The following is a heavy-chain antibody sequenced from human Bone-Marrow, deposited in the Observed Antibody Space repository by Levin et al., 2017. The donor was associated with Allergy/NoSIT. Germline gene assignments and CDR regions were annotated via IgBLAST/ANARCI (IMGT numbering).Heavy chain of an antibody. CDR3: GHPCTADYDDNSGYYECFDY. CDR1: GFSLRSSGVG. D-gene: IGHD3-22*01. CDR2: IYWDGDS. J-gene: IGHJ4*02. V-gene: IGHV2-5*02. Sequence: SGPTLVKPTQTLTLTCSFSGFSLRSSGVGVGWIRQPPGKALEWLAVIYWDGDSRYSPSLRNRLTVTKDTSKNQVVLTMTNMGPVDTATYYCGHPCTADYDDNSGYYECFDYWGPGNLVTVSS.